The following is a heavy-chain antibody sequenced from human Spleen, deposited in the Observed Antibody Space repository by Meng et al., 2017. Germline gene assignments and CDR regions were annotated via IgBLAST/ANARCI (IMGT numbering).Heavy chain of an antibody. CDR2: IYYTGST. CDR3: ARSGSAWYLDY. D-gene: IGHD6-19*01. V-gene: IGHV4-38-2*02. CDR1: GYSISSGYY. J-gene: IGHJ4*02. Sequence: SETLSLTCTVSGYSISSGYYWGWIRQPPGKGLEWIGSIYYTGSTYYNPSLKSRVTISVDMSKNQFSLKLTSVPAADTAVYYCARSGSAWYLDYWGPGTLVTVSS.